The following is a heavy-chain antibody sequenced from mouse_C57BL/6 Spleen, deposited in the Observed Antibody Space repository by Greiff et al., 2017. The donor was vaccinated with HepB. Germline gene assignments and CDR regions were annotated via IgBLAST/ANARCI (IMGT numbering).Heavy chain of an antibody. CDR2: ISSGGDYI. D-gene: IGHD3-2*02. Sequence: DVMLVESGEGLVKPGGSLKLSCAASGFTFSSYAMSWVRQTPEKRLEWVAYISSGGDYIYYADTVKGRFTISRDNARNTLYLQMSSLKSEDTAMYYCTRVASSGILYYAMDYWGQGTSVTVSS. CDR1: GFTFSSYA. CDR3: TRVASSGILYYAMDY. V-gene: IGHV5-9-1*02. J-gene: IGHJ4*01.